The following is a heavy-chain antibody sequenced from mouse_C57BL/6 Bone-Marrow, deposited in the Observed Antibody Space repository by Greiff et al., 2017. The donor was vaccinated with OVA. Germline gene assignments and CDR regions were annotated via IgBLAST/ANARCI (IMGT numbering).Heavy chain of an antibody. D-gene: IGHD1-1*01. CDR3: ARDSLYYYGSTYYYAMDY. CDR2: ISDGGSYT. Sequence: VQLKESGGGLVKPGGSLKLSCAASGFTFSSYAMSWVRQTPEKRLEWVATISDGGSYTYYPDNVKGRFTISRDNAKNNLYLQMSHLKSEDTAMYYCARDSLYYYGSTYYYAMDYWGQGTSVTVSS. V-gene: IGHV5-4*01. CDR1: GFTFSSYA. J-gene: IGHJ4*01.